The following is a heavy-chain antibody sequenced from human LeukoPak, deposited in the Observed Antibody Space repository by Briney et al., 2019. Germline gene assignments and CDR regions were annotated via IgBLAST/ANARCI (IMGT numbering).Heavy chain of an antibody. J-gene: IGHJ3*02. Sequence: QPGGSLRLSCAASGFTFSSYSMNWVRQAPGKGLEWVSYISSSSSTIYYADSVKGRFTISRDNAKNSLYLQMNSLRAEDTAVYYCARMQLAAAGIPHDAFDIWGQGTMVTVSP. CDR3: ARMQLAAAGIPHDAFDI. CDR2: ISSSSSTI. CDR1: GFTFSSYS. V-gene: IGHV3-48*01. D-gene: IGHD6-13*01.